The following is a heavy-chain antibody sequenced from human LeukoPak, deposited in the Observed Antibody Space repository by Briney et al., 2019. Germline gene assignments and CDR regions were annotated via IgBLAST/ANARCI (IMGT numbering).Heavy chain of an antibody. J-gene: IGHJ6*03. CDR2: IYHSGST. D-gene: IGHD1-1*01. V-gene: IGHV4-38-2*02. CDR1: GYSISSGYY. Sequence: SETLSPTCTVSGYSISSGYYWGWIRRPPGKGLEWIGSIYHSGSTYYNPSLKSRVTISVDTSKNQFSLKLSSVTAADTAVYYCARGNWNDRPIGMDVWGKGTTVTVSS. CDR3: ARGNWNDRPIGMDV.